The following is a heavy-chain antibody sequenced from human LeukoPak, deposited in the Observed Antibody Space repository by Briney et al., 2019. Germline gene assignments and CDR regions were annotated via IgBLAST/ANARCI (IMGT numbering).Heavy chain of an antibody. CDR3: ASTVAGTAY. D-gene: IGHD6-19*01. CDR1: GGSFSGYY. CDR2: INHSGST. V-gene: IGHV4-34*01. J-gene: IGHJ4*02. Sequence: SETLSLTCAVYGGSFSGYYWSWIRQPPGKGLEWIGEINHSGSTNYNPSLKSRVTISVDTSKNQFSLKLSSVTAADTAVYYCASTVAGTAYWGQGTLVTVSP.